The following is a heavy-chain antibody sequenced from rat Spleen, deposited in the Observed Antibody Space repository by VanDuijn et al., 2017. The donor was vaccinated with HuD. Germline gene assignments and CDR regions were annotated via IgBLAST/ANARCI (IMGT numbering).Heavy chain of an antibody. V-gene: IGHV5-31*01. J-gene: IGHJ2*01. CDR3: TRGCFYRY. D-gene: IGHD1-1*01. Sequence: EVQLVESGGGLVQPGRSLKLSCVASGFTFNNYWMTWIRQAPGKGLEWVASITNTGRSTYYPDSVRGRFAISRDTDENTLYLQMSSLRSEDTATYYCTRGCFYRYWGQGVMVTVSS. CDR1: GFTFNNYW. CDR2: ITNTGRST.